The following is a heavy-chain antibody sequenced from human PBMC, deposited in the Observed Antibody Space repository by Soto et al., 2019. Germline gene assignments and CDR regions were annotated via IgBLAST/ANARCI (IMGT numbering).Heavy chain of an antibody. D-gene: IGHD4-17*01. Sequence: PSETLSLTCTVSGGSISSSSYYWGWIRQPPGKGLEWIGSIYYSGSTYYNPSLKGRVTISVDTSKNQFSLKLSSVTAADTAVYYCATYLSGDYRPQKKTNFDYWGQGTLVTVSS. V-gene: IGHV4-39*01. CDR3: ATYLSGDYRPQKKTNFDY. CDR2: IYYSGST. J-gene: IGHJ4*02. CDR1: GGSISSSSYY.